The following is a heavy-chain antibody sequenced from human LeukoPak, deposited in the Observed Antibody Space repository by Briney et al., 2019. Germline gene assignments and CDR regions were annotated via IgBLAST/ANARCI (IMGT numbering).Heavy chain of an antibody. CDR1: GYSISSGYY. CDR3: ARYYDFWSGYLFDP. Sequence: SETLSLTCTVSGYSISSGYYWGWIRQPPGKGLEWIGTMYHSGSTYYNPSLKSRVTISIDASKNQFSLKLSSVTAADTAVYYCARYYDFWSGYLFDPWGQGTLVTVSS. J-gene: IGHJ5*02. V-gene: IGHV4-38-2*02. CDR2: MYHSGST. D-gene: IGHD3-3*01.